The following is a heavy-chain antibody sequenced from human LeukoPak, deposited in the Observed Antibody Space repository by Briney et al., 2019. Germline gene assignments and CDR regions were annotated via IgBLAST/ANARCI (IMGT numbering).Heavy chain of an antibody. D-gene: IGHD6-13*01. CDR3: ARDRGVAAAGTFDY. V-gene: IGHV1-69*01. Sequence: SVKVSCKASGGTFSSYAISWVRQAPGQGLEWMGGIIPIFGTANYAQKFQGRVTITADESTSTAYMELSSLRSEDTAVYYCARDRGVAAAGTFDYWGQGTLVTVSS. J-gene: IGHJ4*02. CDR2: IIPIFGTA. CDR1: GGTFSSYA.